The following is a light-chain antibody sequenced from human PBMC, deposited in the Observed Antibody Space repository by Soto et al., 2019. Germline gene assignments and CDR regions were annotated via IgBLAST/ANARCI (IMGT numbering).Light chain of an antibody. CDR1: QSISSW. V-gene: IGKV1-5*01. CDR2: DAS. CDR3: QQYNSYSWT. J-gene: IGKJ1*01. Sequence: DIQMTQSPSTLSASVGDRVTITCRASQSISSWLAWYQQKPGKAPKLLIYDASSLESGGPSRFSGSGSGTEFPLTFSSLQPDDFATYYCQQYNSYSWTFGQGTKVEIK.